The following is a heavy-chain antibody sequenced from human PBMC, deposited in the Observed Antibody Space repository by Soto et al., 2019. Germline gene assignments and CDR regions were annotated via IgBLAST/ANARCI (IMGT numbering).Heavy chain of an antibody. J-gene: IGHJ5*02. CDR2: IYTSGST. Sequence: QVQLQESGPGLVKPSETLSLTCTVSGGSISSYYWSWIRQPAGKGLEWVGRIYTSGSTNYNPSLKSRVTMAVDTSKNHFSLKLSSVTAADTAVYYCARDRYYDSSGYYSDPWCQGTLVTVSS. D-gene: IGHD3-22*01. V-gene: IGHV4-4*07. CDR1: GGSISSYY. CDR3: ARDRYYDSSGYYSDP.